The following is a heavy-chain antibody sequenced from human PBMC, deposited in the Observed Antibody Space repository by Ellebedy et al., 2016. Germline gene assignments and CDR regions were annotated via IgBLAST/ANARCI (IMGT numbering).Heavy chain of an antibody. J-gene: IGHJ4*02. V-gene: IGHV3-30-3*01. CDR2: ISYDGNTK. Sequence: GESLKISXAASGFIFSNYAMHWVRQAPGKRLEWVAVISYDGNTKYYAEFAKGRITVSRDNTKNTLYLQMNSLRAEDTAVYYCARDYYDSSGYLGYWGQGTLVTVSS. CDR3: ARDYYDSSGYLGY. CDR1: GFIFSNYA. D-gene: IGHD3-22*01.